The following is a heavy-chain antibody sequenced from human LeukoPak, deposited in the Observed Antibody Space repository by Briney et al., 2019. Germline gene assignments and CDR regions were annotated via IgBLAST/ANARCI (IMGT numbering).Heavy chain of an antibody. D-gene: IGHD3-10*01. CDR3: ARVFHPINGYGSGSYSFLGSLDP. V-gene: IGHV1-69*13. CDR2: IIPIFNTA. J-gene: IGHJ5*02. CDR1: GYTFTSYD. Sequence: SVKVSCKASGYTFTSYDINWVRQAPGQGLEWMGGIIPIFNTANYAQEFQGRVTMTADESTSTAYMELTSLRSEDTAVYYCARVFHPINGYGSGSYSFLGSLDPWGQGTLVTVSS.